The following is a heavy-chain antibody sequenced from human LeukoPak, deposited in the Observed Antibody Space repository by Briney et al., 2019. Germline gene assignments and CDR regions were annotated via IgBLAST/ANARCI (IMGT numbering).Heavy chain of an antibody. D-gene: IGHD3-10*01. CDR2: ISSSSSYI. CDR1: GFTFSSYS. V-gene: IGHV3-21*01. J-gene: IGHJ4*02. CDR3: ARTRFYDRVVRGTIPTPPPDY. Sequence: PGGSLRLSCAASGFTFSSYSMNWVRQAPGKGLEWVSSISSSSSYIYYADSVKGRFTISRDNAKNSLYLQMNSLRAEDTAVYYCARTRFYDRVVRGTIPTPPPDYWGQGTLVTVSS.